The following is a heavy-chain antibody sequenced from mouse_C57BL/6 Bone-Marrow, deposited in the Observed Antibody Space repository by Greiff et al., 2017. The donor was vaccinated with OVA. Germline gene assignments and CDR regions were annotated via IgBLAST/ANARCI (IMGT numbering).Heavy chain of an antibody. CDR1: GYTFTSYW. CDR3: ARWPYYGSSPHWYFDV. D-gene: IGHD1-1*01. J-gene: IGHJ1*03. V-gene: IGHV1-50*01. CDR2: IDPSDSYT. Sequence: QVQLQQPGAELVKPGASVKLSCKASGYTFTSYWMQWVNQRPGQGLEWLGEIDPSDSYTNYNQKFKGKATLTVDTSSSTAYMQLSSLTSEDSAVYYCARWPYYGSSPHWYFDVWGTGTTVTVSS.